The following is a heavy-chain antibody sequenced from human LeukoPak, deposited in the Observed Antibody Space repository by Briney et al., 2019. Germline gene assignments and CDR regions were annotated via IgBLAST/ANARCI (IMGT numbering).Heavy chain of an antibody. Sequence: ASVKVSCKASGYTFTSYGISWVRQAPGQGLEWMGWISAYNGNTNYAQKLQGRVTMTTDTSTSTAYMELRSLRSDDTAVYYCARSQGIYYYGSGSYLTPNWSDPWGQGTLVTVSS. CDR2: ISAYNGNT. J-gene: IGHJ5*02. V-gene: IGHV1-18*01. CDR1: GYTFTSYG. D-gene: IGHD3-10*01. CDR3: ARSQGIYYYGSGSYLTPNWSDP.